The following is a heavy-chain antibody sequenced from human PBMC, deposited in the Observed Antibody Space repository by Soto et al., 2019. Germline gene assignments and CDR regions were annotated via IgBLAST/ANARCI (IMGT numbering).Heavy chain of an antibody. D-gene: IGHD3-10*01. CDR3: VRGSRYYEDGQDHVPDY. CDR2: VHPDDSDT. J-gene: IGHJ4*02. V-gene: IGHV5-51*03. CDR1: GYSFSTYW. Sequence: EVQLVQSGAEVKKPGESLKISCKGSGYSFSTYWIGWVRQLPGKGLEWMGVVHPDDSDTRYSPSFQGQVTISADKSIRTAYLQWSSVRASHTAMYYCVRGSRYYEDGQDHVPDYWGKGTLVTVSS.